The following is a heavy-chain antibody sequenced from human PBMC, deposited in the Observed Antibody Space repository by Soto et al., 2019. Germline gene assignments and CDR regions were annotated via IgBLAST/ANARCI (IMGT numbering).Heavy chain of an antibody. J-gene: IGHJ6*02. Sequence: QVQLVQSGAEVKKPRSSVKVSCKASGGTFRTSAISCVRQAPGQGLEWVGGIMPVFRRPKYAQNFQGRVTITADESTRTAYMELSSLRSDDTAVYYCARDKDRPQLGGNYYYILDVWGQGTAVTVSS. V-gene: IGHV1-69*12. CDR3: ARDKDRPQLGGNYYYILDV. CDR2: IMPVFRRP. D-gene: IGHD3-3*02. CDR1: GGTFRTSA.